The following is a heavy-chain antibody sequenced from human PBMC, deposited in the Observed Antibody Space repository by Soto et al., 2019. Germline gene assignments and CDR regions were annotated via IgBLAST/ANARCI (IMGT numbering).Heavy chain of an antibody. J-gene: IGHJ6*03. CDR1: GFTFSSYA. V-gene: IGHV3-23*01. D-gene: IGHD6-13*01. CDR3: AKDGTAAAGTVVSLLDYYYMDV. Sequence: GGSLRLSCAASGFTFSSYAMSWVRQAPGKGLEWVSAISGSGGSTYYADSVKGRFTISRDNSKNTLYLQMNSLRAEDTAVYYCAKDGTAAAGTVVSLLDYYYMDVWGKGTTVTVSS. CDR2: ISGSGGST.